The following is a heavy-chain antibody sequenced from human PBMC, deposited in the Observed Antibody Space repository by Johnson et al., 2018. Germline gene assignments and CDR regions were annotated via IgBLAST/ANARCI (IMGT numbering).Heavy chain of an antibody. CDR1: GFTFSSYW. D-gene: IGHD4-17*01. CDR3: ARSRIPDYGDYRDACDV. J-gene: IGHJ3*01. CDR2: INSDGSNT. V-gene: IGHV3-74*02. Sequence: EVQLVETGGGLVQPRGSLRLSCAASGFTFSSYWMHWVRQAPGKGLVWVSRINSDGSNTNYAYSVKGRFTISRDNAKNTLFLQMNSQRAEDTAVYYCARSRIPDYGDYRDACDVWGQGTMVTVSS.